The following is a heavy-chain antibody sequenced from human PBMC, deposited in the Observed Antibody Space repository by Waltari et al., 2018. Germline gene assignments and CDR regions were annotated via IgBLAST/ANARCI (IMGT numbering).Heavy chain of an antibody. J-gene: IGHJ4*02. CDR2: IYSGGST. Sequence: EVQLVESGGGLIQPGGSLRLSCAASGFTVSSNYMSWVRQAPGKGLEWVSVIYSGGSTYYADSVKGRFTISRDNSKNTLYLQMNSLRAEDTAVYYCARDTGTTWSTGDFDYWGQGTLVTVSS. CDR3: ARDTGTTWSTGDFDY. V-gene: IGHV3-53*01. D-gene: IGHD1-7*01. CDR1: GFTVSSNY.